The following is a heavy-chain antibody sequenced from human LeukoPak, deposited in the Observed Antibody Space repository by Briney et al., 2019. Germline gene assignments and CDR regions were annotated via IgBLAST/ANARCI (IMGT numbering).Heavy chain of an antibody. CDR3: AKMGSPITMVRGVPFDY. Sequence: PGGSLRPSCAASGFTFITHGMHWVRQAPGKGLEWVAAISYHGNNKYYADSVKGRFTISRDNSKNTLYVQMNRLRAEDTAVYYCAKMGSPITMVRGVPFDYWGQGTLVTVSS. J-gene: IGHJ4*02. V-gene: IGHV3-30*18. CDR2: ISYHGNNK. D-gene: IGHD3-10*01. CDR1: GFTFITHG.